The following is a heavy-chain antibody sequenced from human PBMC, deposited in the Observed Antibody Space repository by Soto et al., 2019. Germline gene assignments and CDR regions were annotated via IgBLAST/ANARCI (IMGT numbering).Heavy chain of an antibody. CDR3: ARHGGDVVMVRD. D-gene: IGHD2-21*01. Sequence: QVKLQESGRGLVKPSETLSLSCTVSGGSLGDVYWTWIRQPPGKEMEWIGYISTTGVTNYSPSLKSRVTMSTDTSKNQFSLNLSSVTAAHTAIYFCARHGGDVVMVRDWGQGIQVTVSS. V-gene: IGHV4-59*08. CDR1: GGSLGDVY. CDR2: ISTTGVT. J-gene: IGHJ4*02.